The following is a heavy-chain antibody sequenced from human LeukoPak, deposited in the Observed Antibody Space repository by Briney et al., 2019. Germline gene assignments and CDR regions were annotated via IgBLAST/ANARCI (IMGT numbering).Heavy chain of an antibody. D-gene: IGHD3-16*01. CDR3: AREGGGLHYFDY. V-gene: IGHV3-21*01. CDR1: GFTFSSYS. CDR2: ISSSSTYI. J-gene: IGHJ4*02. Sequence: GGSLRLSCAASGFTFSSYSMNWVRQAPGKGLEWVSSISSSSTYIYYAESVKGRFTISRDNAKNSLYLEMSSLRAEDTAVYYCAREGGGLHYFDYWGQGTLVTVSS.